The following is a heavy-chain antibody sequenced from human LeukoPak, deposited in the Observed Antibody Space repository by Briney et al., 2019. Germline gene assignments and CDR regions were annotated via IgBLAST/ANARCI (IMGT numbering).Heavy chain of an antibody. D-gene: IGHD1-1*01. CDR2: IYYSGST. J-gene: IGHJ6*02. CDR1: GGSISSSSYY. CDR3: ASHHYNMDV. Sequence: SGTLSLTCTVSGGSISSSSYYWGWIRQPPGKGLEWVGSIYYSGSTHYNPSLKSRVTISVDTSKNQFSLKLSSVTAADTAVYYCASHHYNMDVWGQGTTVTVSS. V-gene: IGHV4-39*01.